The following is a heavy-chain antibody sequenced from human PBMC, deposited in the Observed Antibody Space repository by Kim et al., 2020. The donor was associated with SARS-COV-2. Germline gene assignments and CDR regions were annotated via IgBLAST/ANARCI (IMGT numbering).Heavy chain of an antibody. CDR1: GYTFTGYS. CDR3: ARDGDYRILGAKWFDP. Sequence: ASVKVSCKASGYTFTGYSLHWVRQAPGQGLEWMGRINPNSGDTNYAQKFQGRVIMTRDTSISTAYMELSRVTSDDTAVYYCARDGDYRILGAKWFDPWGQGTLVTVSS. V-gene: IGHV1-2*06. CDR2: INPNSGDT. D-gene: IGHD1-26*01. J-gene: IGHJ5*02.